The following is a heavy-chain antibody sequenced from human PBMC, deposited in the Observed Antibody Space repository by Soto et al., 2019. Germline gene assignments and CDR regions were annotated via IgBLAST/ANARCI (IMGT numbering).Heavy chain of an antibody. D-gene: IGHD2-2*01. CDR2: IYYSGST. J-gene: IGHJ6*02. Sequence: QLQLQESGPRLVKPSETLSLTCSVSGGSISSSSYSWGWLRQLPGKGLEWIGTIYYSGSTPYNPSREDRVAIATETPISQTSLRLSSMTTADTAVYYCGRQPGHCGSTTCFGYDSVDVWGQGTTVTVS. CDR3: GRQPGHCGSTTCFGYDSVDV. CDR1: GGSISSSSYS. V-gene: IGHV4-39*01.